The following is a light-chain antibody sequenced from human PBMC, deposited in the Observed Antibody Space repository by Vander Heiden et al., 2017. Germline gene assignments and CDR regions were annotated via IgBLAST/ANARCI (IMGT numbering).Light chain of an antibody. CDR3: QVRDSSTNWV. CDR2: DDD. CDR1: DIGSRH. J-gene: IGLJ3*02. V-gene: IGLV3-9*01. Sequence: SSDLPHSLSLSLALGQTATITCEGHDIGSRHVHWYQRKPGQAPVLVIYDDDYRPSGIPERFSGSNSGNTATLTISRAQAGDEADYFCQVRDSSTNWVFGGGTKMTVL.